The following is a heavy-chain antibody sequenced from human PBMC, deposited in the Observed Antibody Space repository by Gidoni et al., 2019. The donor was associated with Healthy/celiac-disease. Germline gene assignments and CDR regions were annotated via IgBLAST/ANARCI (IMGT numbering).Heavy chain of an antibody. CDR1: GYSISSGYY. D-gene: IGHD2-2*01. V-gene: IGHV4-38-2*02. CDR3: ARDLVPAASVY. CDR2: IYHSGST. J-gene: IGHJ4*02. Sequence: QVQLQESVPGLVKPSATLSLTCTVSGYSISSGYYWGWIRQPPGKGLEWIGSIYHSGSTYYNPSLKSRVTISVDTSKNQFSLKLSAVTAADTAVYYCARDLVPAASVYWGQGTLVTVSS.